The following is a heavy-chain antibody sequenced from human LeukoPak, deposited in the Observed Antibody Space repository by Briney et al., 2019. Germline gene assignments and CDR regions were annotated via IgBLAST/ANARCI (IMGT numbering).Heavy chain of an antibody. CDR2: INPSGGST. CDR1: GYTFTSYY. J-gene: IGHJ4*02. V-gene: IGHV1-46*01. CDR3: ARGGVVVPAATPGGFDY. Sequence: ASVKVSCKASGYTFTSYYMHWVRQAPGQGLEWMGIINPSGGSTSYAQKFQGRVTMTRDTSTSTVYMELSSLRSEDMAVYYCARGGVVVPAATPGGFDYWGQGTLVTVSS. D-gene: IGHD2-2*01.